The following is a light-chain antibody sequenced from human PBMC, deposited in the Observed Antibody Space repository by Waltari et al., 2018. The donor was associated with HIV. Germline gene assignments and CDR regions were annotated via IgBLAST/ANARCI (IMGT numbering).Light chain of an antibody. CDR3: SSYAPTNKFYVL. Sequence: QSALTQPSSASGSPGQSVTMSCTGTSSDIGGYNYVSWYQQHPGKAPKLIMTEVTKRPSGVPDRFSGSKSGNTASLTVSGLQAEDEAHYYCSSYAPTNKFYVLFGGGTTLTVL. V-gene: IGLV2-8*01. J-gene: IGLJ2*01. CDR1: SSDIGGYNY. CDR2: EVT.